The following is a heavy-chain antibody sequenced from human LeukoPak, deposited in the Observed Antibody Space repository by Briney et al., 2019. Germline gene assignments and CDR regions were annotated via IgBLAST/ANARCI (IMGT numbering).Heavy chain of an antibody. J-gene: IGHJ3*02. CDR1: GFTFSGYG. Sequence: GGSLRLSCAASGFTFSGYGMHWVRQAPGKGLEWVAVIWYDGSNKYYADSVKGRFTISRDNSKNTLYLQMNSLRAEDTAVYYCARDLNAFDIWGQGTMVTVSS. D-gene: IGHD3-9*01. CDR3: ARDLNAFDI. CDR2: IWYDGSNK. V-gene: IGHV3-33*01.